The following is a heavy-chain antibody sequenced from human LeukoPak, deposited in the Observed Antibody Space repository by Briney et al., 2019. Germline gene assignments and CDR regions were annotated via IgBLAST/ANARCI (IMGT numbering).Heavy chain of an antibody. V-gene: IGHV4-4*07. CDR2: IYTSGST. CDR1: GGSISSYY. Sequence: SETLSLTCTVSGGSISSYYWSWIRRPAGKGLEWIGRIYTSGSTNYNPSLKSRVTMSVDTSKNQFSLKLSSVTAADTAVYYCVNGYYYEGYYFDYWGQGTLVTVSS. D-gene: IGHD3-22*01. J-gene: IGHJ4*02. CDR3: VNGYYYEGYYFDY.